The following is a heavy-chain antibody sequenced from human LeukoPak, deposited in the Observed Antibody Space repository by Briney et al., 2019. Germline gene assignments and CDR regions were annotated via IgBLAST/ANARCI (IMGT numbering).Heavy chain of an antibody. Sequence: SETLSLTCTVSGGSISSYYWSWIRQPPGKGLEWIGYIYYSGSTNYNPSLKSRVTISVDTSKNQFALKLSSVTAADTAVYYCARCRDGYNLDYWGQGTLVTVSS. CDR2: IYYSGST. V-gene: IGHV4-59*12. CDR3: ARCRDGYNLDY. J-gene: IGHJ4*02. CDR1: GGSISSYY. D-gene: IGHD5-24*01.